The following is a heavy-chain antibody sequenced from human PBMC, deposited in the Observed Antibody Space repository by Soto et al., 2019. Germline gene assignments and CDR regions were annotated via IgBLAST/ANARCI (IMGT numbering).Heavy chain of an antibody. CDR2: IYHTGNT. CDR1: GGSISNSRYY. Sequence: PSETLSLTCTVSGGSISNSRYYWAWIRQPPGKGLEWIGSIYHTGNTYYNQSLRSRVTISLDTSKNQFSLKLTSVTAADTAVYFCAKDYYDSSDYTTNWFDPWGQGTLVTVSS. V-gene: IGHV4-39*01. CDR3: AKDYYDSSDYTTNWFDP. J-gene: IGHJ5*02. D-gene: IGHD3-22*01.